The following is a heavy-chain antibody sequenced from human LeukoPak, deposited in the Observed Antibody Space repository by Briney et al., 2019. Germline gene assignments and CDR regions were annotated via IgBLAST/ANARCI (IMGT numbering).Heavy chain of an antibody. CDR2: FSFNGEST. D-gene: IGHD5-18*01. J-gene: IGHJ6*03. CDR1: GFTFSSYA. V-gene: IGHV3-23*01. Sequence: GGSLRLSCAASGFTFSSYAMTWVRQAPGKGLEWVSSFSFNGESTYYADSAKGRFTISRDNSKNTLYLQMNSLRAEDTAVYYCAKGGYSNGRYNYYYMDVWGEGTTVTVSS. CDR3: AKGGYSNGRYNYYYMDV.